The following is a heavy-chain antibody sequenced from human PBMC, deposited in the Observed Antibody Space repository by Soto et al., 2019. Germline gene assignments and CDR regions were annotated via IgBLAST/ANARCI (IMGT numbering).Heavy chain of an antibody. Sequence: SETLSLTCTVSGGSISSYYWSWIRQPPGKGLEWIGYIYYSGSTNYHPSLKSRVTISVDTSKNQFSLKLSAVTAADTAVYYCARLGVAARNPYFDYWGQGTLVTVSS. D-gene: IGHD6-6*01. CDR1: GGSISSYY. CDR3: ARLGVAARNPYFDY. CDR2: IYYSGST. V-gene: IGHV4-59*08. J-gene: IGHJ4*02.